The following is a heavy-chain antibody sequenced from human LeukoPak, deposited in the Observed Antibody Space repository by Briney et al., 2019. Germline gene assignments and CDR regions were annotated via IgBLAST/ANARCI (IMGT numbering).Heavy chain of an antibody. Sequence: SQTLSLTCTVSGGSISSGGYYWSWIRQHPGKGLEWIGYIYYSGSTYYNPSLKSRVTISVDTSKNQFSLKLSSVTAADTAVYYCARAGNYYDSSGPLDCWGQGTLVTVSS. J-gene: IGHJ4*02. CDR3: ARAGNYYDSSGPLDC. CDR1: GGSISSGGYY. V-gene: IGHV4-31*03. CDR2: IYYSGST. D-gene: IGHD3-22*01.